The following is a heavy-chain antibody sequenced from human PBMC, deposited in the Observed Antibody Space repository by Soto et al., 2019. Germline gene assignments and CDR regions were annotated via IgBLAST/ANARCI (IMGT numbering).Heavy chain of an antibody. V-gene: IGHV4-59*01. D-gene: IGHD3-10*01. J-gene: IGHJ4*02. CDR1: GGSIRSYY. CDR2: ISYRGTT. CDR3: ATGFNYYGAGTLKLDF. Sequence: QVLLQESGPGLVKSSETLSFPCSGPGGSIRSYYWSWIRQPPGKRLEWIGYISYRGTTNYNPSLTRRLTISIDTTKNQFSLKLGSVTADDTAVYYCATGFNYYGAGTLKLDFWGQGTLVAVSS.